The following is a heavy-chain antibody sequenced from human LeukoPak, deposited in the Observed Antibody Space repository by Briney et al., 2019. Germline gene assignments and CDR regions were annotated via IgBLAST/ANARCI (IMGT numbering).Heavy chain of an antibody. V-gene: IGHV1-18*01. CDR3: ARGNPEWFGELFGNWFDP. CDR2: ISAYNGNT. D-gene: IGHD3-10*01. Sequence: GASVKVSCKASGYTFNSYGISWVRQAPGQGLEWMGWISAYNGNTNYAQKFQGRVTMTRDTSTSTAYMDLRSLTSDDTAVYYCARGNPEWFGELFGNWFDPWGQGTLVTVSS. J-gene: IGHJ5*02. CDR1: GYTFNSYG.